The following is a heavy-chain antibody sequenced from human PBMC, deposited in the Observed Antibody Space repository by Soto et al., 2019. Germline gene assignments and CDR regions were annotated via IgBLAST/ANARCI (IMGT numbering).Heavy chain of an antibody. CDR2: IYHSGST. CDR1: VGSISSGGYY. Sequence: PAETLSLTCSVSVGSISSGGYYWIWIRHHPGKGLEWIGYIYHSGSTYYNPSLKSRLAMSVDTSKNQFSLKLTSVTAADTAVYYCARGGLFRGSYHYYGMDVWGQGTTVTVSS. D-gene: IGHD3-10*01. V-gene: IGHV4-31*03. J-gene: IGHJ6*02. CDR3: ARGGLFRGSYHYYGMDV.